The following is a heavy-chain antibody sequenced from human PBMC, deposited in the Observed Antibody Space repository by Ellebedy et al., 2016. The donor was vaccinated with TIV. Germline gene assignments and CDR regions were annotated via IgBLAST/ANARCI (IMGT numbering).Heavy chain of an antibody. D-gene: IGHD6-19*01. J-gene: IGHJ4*02. CDR1: GASISSYY. Sequence: SETLSLTCTVSGASISSYYWSWIRQPPGKGLEWIGYIYNFYNSGSTNYNPSLESRVTISVDTSKKQFTLRLSSVRAADTAVYYCARFNSGWSGGRYFDYWGQGTLVTVSS. CDR2: IYNFYNSGST. V-gene: IGHV4-59*01. CDR3: ARFNSGWSGGRYFDY.